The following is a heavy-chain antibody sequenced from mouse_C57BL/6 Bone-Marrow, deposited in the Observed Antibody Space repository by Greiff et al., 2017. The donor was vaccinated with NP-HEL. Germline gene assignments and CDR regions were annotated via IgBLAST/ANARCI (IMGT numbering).Heavy chain of an antibody. V-gene: IGHV1-26*01. D-gene: IGHD1-1*01. J-gene: IGHJ2*01. CDR1: GYTFTDYY. Sequence: VQLQHSGPELVKPGASVKISCKASGYTFTDYYMNWVKQSHGKSLEWIGDINPNNGGTSYNQKFKGKATLTVDKSSITAYMDLRSLTSEDSAVYYCARWSVLATVVAPRFDYWGQGTTLTVSS. CDR2: INPNNGGT. CDR3: ARWSVLATVVAPRFDY.